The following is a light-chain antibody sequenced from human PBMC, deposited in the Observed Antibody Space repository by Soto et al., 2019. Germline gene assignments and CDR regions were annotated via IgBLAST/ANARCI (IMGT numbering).Light chain of an antibody. CDR3: QQYSNWPAA. V-gene: IGKV3-15*01. Sequence: EIVMTQSPATLSVSPGERATLSCRASQSVSSNLAWYQQKVGQAPRLLIYDASTRATGVPARFSGSGSGTEFARTISRLESEDFSVYYCQQYSNWPAAFGQGTKVEIK. CDR1: QSVSSN. J-gene: IGKJ1*01. CDR2: DAS.